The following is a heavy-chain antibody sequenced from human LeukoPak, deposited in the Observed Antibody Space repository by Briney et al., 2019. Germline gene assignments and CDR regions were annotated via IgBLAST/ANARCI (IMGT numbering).Heavy chain of an antibody. CDR2: INPSGGST. Sequence: ASVKVSCKASGYTFTSYYMHWVRQAPGQGLEWMGIINPSGGSTNYAQKFQERVTITRDMSTSTAYMELSSLRSEDTAVYYGAAANEWDWYYFDYWGQGTLVTVSS. D-gene: IGHD3/OR15-3a*01. J-gene: IGHJ4*02. V-gene: IGHV1-46*01. CDR3: AAANEWDWYYFDY. CDR1: GYTFTSYY.